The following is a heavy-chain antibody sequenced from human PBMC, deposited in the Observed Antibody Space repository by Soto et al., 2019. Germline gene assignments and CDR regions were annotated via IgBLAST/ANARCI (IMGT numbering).Heavy chain of an antibody. D-gene: IGHD6-6*01. CDR1: GYIFTSYG. J-gene: IGHJ4*02. CDR2: IRVFNGDT. Sequence: QVQLVQSGAEVKKPGASVTVSCQASGYIFTSYGISWVRQAPGQGLEWMGWIRVFNGDTNYAQKFQGRVTMTTDTSTSTVYMELRSLTSDDTAVYYCARDRSSSDYWGQGTLVTVSS. CDR3: ARDRSSSDY. V-gene: IGHV1-18*01.